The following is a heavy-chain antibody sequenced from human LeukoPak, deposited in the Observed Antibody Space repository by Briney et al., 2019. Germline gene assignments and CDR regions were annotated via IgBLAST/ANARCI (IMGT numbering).Heavy chain of an antibody. CDR2: ISHDGNNR. Sequence: PGRSLRLSCAASGFSFSTYAMHWVRQASGKGLEWVAVISHDGNNRYYADSVKGRFTVSRDNSKNTLHLQMYSLRAEDTAVYYCARPYCSSSSCYDVCYYYYMDVWGKGTTVTV. V-gene: IGHV3-30*04. CDR3: ARPYCSSSSCYDVCYYYYMDV. D-gene: IGHD2-2*01. J-gene: IGHJ6*03. CDR1: GFSFSTYA.